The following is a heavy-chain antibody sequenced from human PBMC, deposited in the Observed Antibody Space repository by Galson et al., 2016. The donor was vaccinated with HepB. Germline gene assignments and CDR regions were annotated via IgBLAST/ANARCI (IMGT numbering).Heavy chain of an antibody. CDR2: ISRDDET. CDR3: ARTRGPTKGIDV. D-gene: IGHD2-8*01. V-gene: IGHV2-5*08. Sequence: PALVTPTPTPPLTCNFSGFSLKTDETCVTWIRQPPGKALEWLARISRDDETRYGVPLKTRLSIAKDASRNLVVLTMTNMNPVDTVTYYCARTRGPTKGIDVWGQGILVTVSS. J-gene: IGHJ4*02. CDR1: GFSLKTDETC.